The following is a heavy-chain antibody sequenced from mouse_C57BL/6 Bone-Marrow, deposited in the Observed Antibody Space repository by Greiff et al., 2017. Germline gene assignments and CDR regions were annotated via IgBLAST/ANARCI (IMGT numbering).Heavy chain of an antibody. CDR1: GFTFSDYG. J-gene: IGHJ4*01. CDR2: ISSGSSTI. V-gene: IGHV5-17*01. Sequence: EVQGVESGGGLVKPGGSLKLSCAASGFTFSDYGMHWVRQAPEKGLEWVAYISSGSSTIYYADTVKGRFTISRDNAKNTLFLQMTSLRSEDTAMYYCARCEGYYYGSSLMDYWGQGTSVTVSS. D-gene: IGHD1-1*01. CDR3: ARCEGYYYGSSLMDY.